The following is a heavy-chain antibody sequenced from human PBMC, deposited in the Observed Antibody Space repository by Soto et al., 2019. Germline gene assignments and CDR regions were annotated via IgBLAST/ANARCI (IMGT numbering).Heavy chain of an antibody. CDR1: GYTFTSYG. J-gene: IGHJ4*02. Sequence: GASVKVSCKASGYTFTSYGISWVRQAPGQGIEWMGWISAYNGNTNYAQKLQGRVTMTTDTSTSTAYMELRSLRSDDTAVYYCARDRIPHDYGDYAQLDYWGQGTLVTVSS. D-gene: IGHD4-17*01. V-gene: IGHV1-18*01. CDR2: ISAYNGNT. CDR3: ARDRIPHDYGDYAQLDY.